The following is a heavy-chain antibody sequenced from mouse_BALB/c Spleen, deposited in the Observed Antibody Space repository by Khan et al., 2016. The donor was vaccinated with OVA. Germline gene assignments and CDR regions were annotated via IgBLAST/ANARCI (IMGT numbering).Heavy chain of an antibody. D-gene: IGHD1-2*01. V-gene: IGHV3-1*02. CDR1: GYSITSGYG. Sequence: EVQLQESGPGLVKPSQSLSLTCTVTGYSITSGYGWNWLRQFPGNKLEWMGSIRYSGRTNYNPSLKSRISITRDTSKNQCFLQLNSVTTEDTATYYCARTARIKYWGQGTTLTVSS. CDR2: IRYSGRT. J-gene: IGHJ2*01. CDR3: ARTARIKY.